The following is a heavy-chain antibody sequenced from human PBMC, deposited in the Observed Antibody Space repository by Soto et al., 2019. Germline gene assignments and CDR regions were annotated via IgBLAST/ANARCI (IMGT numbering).Heavy chain of an antibody. D-gene: IGHD3-10*01. V-gene: IGHV4-31*03. CDR1: GDSIRSGGYY. CDR3: ARGITSQSSWCER. Sequence: SETLSLTCTVSGDSIRSGGYYWSWILQHPGKGLEWIGYIYYTGNTYYNPSLKSRLTISLDTSKNQFSLNLRSVTAADTAVYYCARGITSQSSWCERWGEGNLVNVSA. CDR2: IYYTGNT. J-gene: IGHJ5*02.